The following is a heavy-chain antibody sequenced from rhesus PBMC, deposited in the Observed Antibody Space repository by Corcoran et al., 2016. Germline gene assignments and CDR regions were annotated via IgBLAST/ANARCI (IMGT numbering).Heavy chain of an antibody. D-gene: IGHD3-28*01. CDR2: IYGSGSST. CDR1: GGSISSSY. J-gene: IGHJ3*01. Sequence: QLQLQESGPGLVKPSETLSVTCAVSGGSISSSYWSWIRQAPGKGLEWIGYIYGSGSSTNYNPSLKSRVTLSVDTSKTQLSLKLSSVTTADTAVYYCARDRTDYYYDSGYYGYDAFDFWGQGLRVTVSS. CDR3: ARDRTDYYYDSGYYGYDAFDF. V-gene: IGHV4-169*02.